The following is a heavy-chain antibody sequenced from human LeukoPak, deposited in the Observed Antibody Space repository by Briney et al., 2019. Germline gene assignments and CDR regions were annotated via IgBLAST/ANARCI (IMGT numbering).Heavy chain of an antibody. V-gene: IGHV3-7*01. CDR1: GFTFSSYA. J-gene: IGHJ4*02. CDR3: AKGRDGSYTVVDY. CDR2: TNQGGSEK. D-gene: IGHD3-10*01. Sequence: QSGGSLRLSCAASGFTFSSYAMHWVRQAPGKGLEWVANTNQGGSEKQYVDSVKGRITVSRDNAKSSLYLQMSSLRVEDTAVYYCAKGRDGSYTVVDYWGRGTLVTVSS.